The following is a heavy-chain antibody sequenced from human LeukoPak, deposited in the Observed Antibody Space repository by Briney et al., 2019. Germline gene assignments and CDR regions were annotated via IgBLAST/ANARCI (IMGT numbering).Heavy chain of an antibody. V-gene: IGHV3-66*01. Sequence: GGSLRLSCAASGFTVSSNYMSWVRQAPGKGLEWVSVIYSGGSTYYADSVKGRFTISRDNSKNTLYLQMNSLRAEDTAVYYCARDRRADRDYYYYMDVWGKGTTVTVSS. J-gene: IGHJ6*03. CDR3: ARDRRADRDYYYYMDV. CDR1: GFTVSSNY. CDR2: IYSGGST.